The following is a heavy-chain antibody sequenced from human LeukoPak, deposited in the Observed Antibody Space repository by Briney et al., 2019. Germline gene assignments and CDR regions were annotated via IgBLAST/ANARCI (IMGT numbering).Heavy chain of an antibody. CDR3: ARDLSGVTGYTYGRGIDY. D-gene: IGHD5-18*01. Sequence: GGSLRLSCAASGFTFSSYSMNWVRQAPGKGLEWVSSISSSSSYVYYADSVKGRFTISRDNAKNSLYLQMNSLRAEDTAVYYCARDLSGVTGYTYGRGIDYWGQGTLVTVSS. V-gene: IGHV3-21*01. J-gene: IGHJ4*02. CDR2: ISSSSSYV. CDR1: GFTFSSYS.